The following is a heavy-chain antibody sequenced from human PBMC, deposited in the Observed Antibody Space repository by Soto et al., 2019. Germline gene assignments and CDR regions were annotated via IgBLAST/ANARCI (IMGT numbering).Heavy chain of an antibody. D-gene: IGHD6-13*01. Sequence: SETQCLTCTVAGGSSRSGDCYWSWIRQPPGKGLEWIGYIFYSGSTYYNPSLKSRVTISVDTSKNQFSLKLSSVTAADTAVYYCARTAGGAVDYWGQGTLVTVSS. V-gene: IGHV4-30-4*01. CDR1: GGSSRSGDCY. J-gene: IGHJ4*02. CDR2: IFYSGST. CDR3: ARTAGGAVDY.